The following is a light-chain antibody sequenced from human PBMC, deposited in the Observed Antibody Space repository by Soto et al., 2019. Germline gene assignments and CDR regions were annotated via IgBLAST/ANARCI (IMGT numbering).Light chain of an antibody. Sequence: DVVMTQSPLSLPVTLGQPASISCRSSQSLVHSDGNTYLCWFQQRPGQSPRRLIYKVSNRGSGVPDRFSGSGSGTDFTLKINRVEAEDVGVYYCMQSKHWTHTFGQGTKLEIK. V-gene: IGKV2-30*02. CDR1: QSLVHSDGNTY. CDR2: KVS. CDR3: MQSKHWTHT. J-gene: IGKJ2*01.